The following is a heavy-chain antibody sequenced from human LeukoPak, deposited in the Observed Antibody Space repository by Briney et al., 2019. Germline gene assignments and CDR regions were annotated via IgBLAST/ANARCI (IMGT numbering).Heavy chain of an antibody. Sequence: GEHLKISCKGPVYIFTSYWINGVRQTPGKGLEWMGRVAHSDPYTNYGPSFQVHVPTSADKSISTAYLQLSSRKASDTPMYYCARRLYSGDGAYDYWGQGSLVTVSS. V-gene: IGHV5-10-1*01. CDR2: VAHSDPYT. J-gene: IGHJ4*02. CDR1: VYIFTSYW. CDR3: ARRLYSGDGAYDY. D-gene: IGHD5-12*01.